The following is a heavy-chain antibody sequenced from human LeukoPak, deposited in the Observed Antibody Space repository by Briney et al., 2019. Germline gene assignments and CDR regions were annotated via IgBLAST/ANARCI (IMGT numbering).Heavy chain of an antibody. J-gene: IGHJ4*02. V-gene: IGHV3-21*01. D-gene: IGHD1-26*01. CDR3: ASLVGATLATDY. Sequence: KPGGSLRLSYAAPGFTFSSYSMNWVRQAPGKGLEWVSSISSSSSYIYYADSVKGRFTISRDNAKNSLYLQMNSLRAEDTAVYYCASLVGATLATDYWGQGTLVTVSS. CDR1: GFTFSSYS. CDR2: ISSSSSYI.